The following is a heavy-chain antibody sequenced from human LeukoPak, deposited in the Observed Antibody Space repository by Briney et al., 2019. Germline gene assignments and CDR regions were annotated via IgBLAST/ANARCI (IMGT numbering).Heavy chain of an antibody. CDR3: ARDRPYYYGSGSYFFDY. CDR1: GGSFSGYY. J-gene: IGHJ4*02. D-gene: IGHD3-10*01. Sequence: SETLSLTCAVYGGSFSGYYWSWIRQPAGKGLEWIGRIYTSGSTNYNPSLKSRVTVSVDMSKNQFSLKLSSVTAADTAVYYCARDRPYYYGSGSYFFDYWGQGTLVTVSS. V-gene: IGHV4-4*07. CDR2: IYTSGST.